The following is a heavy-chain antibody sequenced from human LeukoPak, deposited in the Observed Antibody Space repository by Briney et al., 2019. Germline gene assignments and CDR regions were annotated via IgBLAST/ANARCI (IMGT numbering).Heavy chain of an antibody. CDR3: AREGAAAGTGYWFDP. D-gene: IGHD6-13*01. J-gene: IGHJ5*02. CDR1: GFTFSSYG. CDR2: IWYDGSNK. Sequence: PGGSLRLSCAASGFTFSSYGMHWVRQAPGKGLEWVAVIWYDGSNKYYADSVKGRFTISRDNSKNTLYLQMSSLRAEDTAVYYCAREGAAAGTGYWFDPWGQGTLVTVSS. V-gene: IGHV3-33*01.